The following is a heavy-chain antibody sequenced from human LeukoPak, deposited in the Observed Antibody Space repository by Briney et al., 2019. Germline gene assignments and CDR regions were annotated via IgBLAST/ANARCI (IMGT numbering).Heavy chain of an antibody. D-gene: IGHD3-22*01. CDR1: GFTFSGYA. V-gene: IGHV3-23*01. J-gene: IGHJ4*02. CDR3: ASSIPFDSSGYYYGDY. Sequence: GGSLRLSCAASGFTFSGYAMSWVRQAPGKGLEWVSAISGSGGSTYYADSVKGRFTISRDNSKNTLYLQMNSLRAEDTAVYYCASSIPFDSSGYYYGDYWGQGTLVTVSS. CDR2: ISGSGGST.